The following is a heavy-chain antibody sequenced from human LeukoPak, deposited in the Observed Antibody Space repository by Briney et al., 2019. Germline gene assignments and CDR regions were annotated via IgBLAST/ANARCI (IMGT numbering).Heavy chain of an antibody. D-gene: IGHD5-18*01. J-gene: IGHJ4*02. CDR2: IYYSGSA. V-gene: IGHV4-59*08. CDR3: ARLVADQLWLVTYFDY. Sequence: SETLSLTCTVSGGSMSNYYWSWIRQPPGKGLEWIGYIYYSGSANYNPSLKSRVTISVDTSKNVFSLRLSSVTAADTAVYYCARLVADQLWLVTYFDYWGQGTLVTVSS. CDR1: GGSMSNYY.